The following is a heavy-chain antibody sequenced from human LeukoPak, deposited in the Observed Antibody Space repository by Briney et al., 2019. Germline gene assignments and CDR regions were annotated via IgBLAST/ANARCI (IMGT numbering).Heavy chain of an antibody. V-gene: IGHV3-7*01. D-gene: IGHD5-12*01. CDR1: GFTFNTYW. CDR2: INEDGGRK. J-gene: IGHJ4*02. CDR3: ARFRYIGSDLEVFDS. Sequence: GGSLRLSCAASGFTFNTYWFTWFRQAPGKGLEWVANINEDGGRKYSVDSVRGRFTISRDNARNSLYLQMNGLRAEDTALYYCARFRYIGSDLEVFDSWGQGTLVTVSS.